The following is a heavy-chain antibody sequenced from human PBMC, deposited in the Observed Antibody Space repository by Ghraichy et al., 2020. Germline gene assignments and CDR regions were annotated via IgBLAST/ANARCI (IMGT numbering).Heavy chain of an antibody. D-gene: IGHD2-15*01. CDR3: ARARSTDFEY. Sequence: GGSLRLSCAAFGFNFRYYWMNWVRQTPGKGLEWVANINEDGSGEYYVDPVKGRFTVSRDNTKNSLYLQMNSLRVEDTAVYYCARARSTDFEYWGQGTLATVSS. CDR1: GFNFRYYW. J-gene: IGHJ4*02. V-gene: IGHV3-7*03. CDR2: INEDGSGE.